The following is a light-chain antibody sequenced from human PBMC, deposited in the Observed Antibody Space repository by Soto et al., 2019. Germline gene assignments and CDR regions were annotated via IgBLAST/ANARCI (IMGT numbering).Light chain of an antibody. J-gene: IGLJ1*01. V-gene: IGLV2-14*03. Sequence: LTQPASVSGSPGQSITISCTGTSSDVGGYNYVSWYQHHPGKAPKLMIYDVSNRPSGVSNRFSGSKSGNTASLIISGLQAEDEADYYCSSYTSSSTLSTYVFATGTKVTVL. CDR3: SSYTSSSTLSTYV. CDR1: SSDVGGYNY. CDR2: DVS.